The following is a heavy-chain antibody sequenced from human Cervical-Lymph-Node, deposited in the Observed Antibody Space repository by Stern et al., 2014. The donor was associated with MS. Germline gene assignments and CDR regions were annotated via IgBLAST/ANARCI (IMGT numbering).Heavy chain of an antibody. Sequence: EVHLVESGGGLVQPGGSLRLSCAASGFIFSNYAMSWVRQAPGKGLEWVSGISGSGGSTYYAASVKGRFTIPRDNSKNTLCLQMNSLRAEDTAVYYCAKGDHCSTTSCYLNWFDPWGQGTLVTVSS. V-gene: IGHV3-23*04. J-gene: IGHJ5*02. CDR2: ISGSGGST. D-gene: IGHD2-2*01. CDR1: GFIFSNYA. CDR3: AKGDHCSTTSCYLNWFDP.